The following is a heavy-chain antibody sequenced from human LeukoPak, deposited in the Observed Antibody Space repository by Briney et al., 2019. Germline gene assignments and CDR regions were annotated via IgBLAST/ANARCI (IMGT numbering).Heavy chain of an antibody. V-gene: IGHV4-59*01. CDR2: IYYSGST. Sequence: KTSETLSLTCTVSGGSISGYFWSWIRQPPGKGLEWIGHIYYSGSTTYNPSLKSRVTISVDTSKNRFSLKLSSVTAADTAVYYCARLSYDFWSGYQDFDYWGQGTLVTVSS. CDR1: GGSISGYF. J-gene: IGHJ4*02. CDR3: ARLSYDFWSGYQDFDY. D-gene: IGHD3-3*01.